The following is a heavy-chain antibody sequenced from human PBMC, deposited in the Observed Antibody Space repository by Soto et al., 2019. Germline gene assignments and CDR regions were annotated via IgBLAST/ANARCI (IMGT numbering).Heavy chain of an antibody. CDR3: AGYWPRDSSSFSRLYYGMAV. J-gene: IGHJ6*02. V-gene: IGHV1-69*06. D-gene: IGHD6-6*01. CDR1: GGTTSSYA. Sequence: QVQLVQSGAEVKKPGSSVKVSCKASGGTTSSYAISWVRQAPGPGLEWMGGIIPIFGTTNYAQKFQGRVTITADKSTDTVYMEVSSLRSEDTAVYYCAGYWPRDSSSFSRLYYGMAVWCQWTTVTVSS. CDR2: IIPIFGTT.